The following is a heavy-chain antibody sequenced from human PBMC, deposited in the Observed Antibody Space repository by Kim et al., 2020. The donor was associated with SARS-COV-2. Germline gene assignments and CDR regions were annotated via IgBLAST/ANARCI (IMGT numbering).Heavy chain of an antibody. CDR3: ARAGYCSSTSCYHYYMDV. Sequence: SETLSLTCAVYGGSFSGYYWSWIRQPPGKGLEWIGEINHSGSTNYNPSLKSRVTISVDTSKNQFSLKLSSVTAADTAVYYCARAGYCSSTSCYHYYMDVWGKGTTVTVSS. D-gene: IGHD2-2*03. CDR1: GGSFSGYY. J-gene: IGHJ6*03. CDR2: INHSGST. V-gene: IGHV4-34*01.